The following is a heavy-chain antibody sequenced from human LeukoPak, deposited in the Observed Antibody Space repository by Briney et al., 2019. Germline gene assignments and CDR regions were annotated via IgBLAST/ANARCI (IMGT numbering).Heavy chain of an antibody. D-gene: IGHD6-13*01. V-gene: IGHV3-53*01. Sequence: GGSLRLSCAASGLIVSSNYMSWVRRAPGKGLEWVSVVYSGGNTYYADSVKGRFTISRDNSKNTLYLQMNSLIFEDTAVYYCARATSSSLYSAFDIWGQGTMVTVSS. CDR2: VYSGGNT. CDR1: GLIVSSNY. CDR3: ARATSSSLYSAFDI. J-gene: IGHJ3*02.